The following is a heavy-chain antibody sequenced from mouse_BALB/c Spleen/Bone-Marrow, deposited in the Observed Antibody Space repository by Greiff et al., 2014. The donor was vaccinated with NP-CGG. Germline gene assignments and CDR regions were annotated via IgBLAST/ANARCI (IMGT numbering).Heavy chain of an antibody. Sequence: QVQLQQSGAELVKPGASVKLSCKAPGYTFTSYWMHWVKQRPGQGLEWIGEINPSNGRTNYNEKFKSKATLTVDKSPSTAYMQLSSLTSEDSAVYYCARERGNYPFAYRGQGTLVTVSA. CDR1: GYTFTSYW. V-gene: IGHV1S81*02. J-gene: IGHJ3*01. D-gene: IGHD2-1*01. CDR3: ARERGNYPFAY. CDR2: INPSNGRT.